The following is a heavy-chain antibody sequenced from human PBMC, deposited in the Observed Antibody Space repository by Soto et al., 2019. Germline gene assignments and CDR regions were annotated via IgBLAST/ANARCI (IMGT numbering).Heavy chain of an antibody. CDR2: IYYTGST. V-gene: IGHV4-61*08. CDR3: ARSGYSYGPNPLLY. J-gene: IGHJ4*02. D-gene: IGHD5-18*01. Sequence: SETLSLTCTVSGGSISSGDYYWSWIRQPPGKGLEWIGYIYYTGSTNHNPSLKSRVSISIDTSTNQFSLRLSSVTAADTAVYYCARSGYSYGPNPLLYWGQGTLVTVSS. CDR1: GGSISSGDYY.